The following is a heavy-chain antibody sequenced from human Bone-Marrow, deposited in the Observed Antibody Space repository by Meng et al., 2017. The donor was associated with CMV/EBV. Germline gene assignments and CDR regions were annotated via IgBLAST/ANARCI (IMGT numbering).Heavy chain of an antibody. J-gene: IGHJ4*02. V-gene: IGHV3-20*04. CDR3: TRDHSGFDY. CDR2: INWSGIST. Sequence: GESLKISCVASGFTFDDYGMSWVRQAPGKGLEWLSGINWSGISTFYAGSVKGRFTISRDNAKNSLYLQLNSLRVEDTALYYCTRDHSGFDYWGQGTLVTVSS. CDR1: GFTFDDYG. D-gene: IGHD3-10*01.